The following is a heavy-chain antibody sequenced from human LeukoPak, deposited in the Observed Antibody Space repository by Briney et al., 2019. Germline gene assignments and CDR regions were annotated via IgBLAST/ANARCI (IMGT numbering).Heavy chain of an antibody. J-gene: IGHJ3*02. Sequence: VASLKVSCKASGYTFTSYYMRWVRQAPGQGLEWMGIINPSGGSTSYARKFQGRVTMTRDTSTSTVYMELSSLRSEDTAVYYCARVYYDSSGYYPKQAFDIWGQGTMVTVSS. CDR3: ARVYYDSSGYYPKQAFDI. CDR2: INPSGGST. V-gene: IGHV1-46*03. D-gene: IGHD3-22*01. CDR1: GYTFTSYY.